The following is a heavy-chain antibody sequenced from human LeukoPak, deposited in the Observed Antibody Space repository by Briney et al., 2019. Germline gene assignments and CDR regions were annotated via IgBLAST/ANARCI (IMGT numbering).Heavy chain of an antibody. Sequence: GASVKLSCKASGNTFTAYYLHWVRQAPGQGPEWMGFIHPAGGRPSLAQQFQGRLILSRDMSTGTVSLTLNRLKSEDTAIYYCVVADRNFGVEFPPYWGQGSPVTVSS. CDR1: GNTFTAYY. D-gene: IGHD3-3*01. V-gene: IGHV1-46*01. CDR3: VVADRNFGVEFPPY. CDR2: IHPAGGRP. J-gene: IGHJ4*02.